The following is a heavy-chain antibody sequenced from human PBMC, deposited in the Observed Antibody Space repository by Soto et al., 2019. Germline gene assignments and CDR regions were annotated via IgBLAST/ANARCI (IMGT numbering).Heavy chain of an antibody. CDR2: ISAYNGNT. J-gene: IGHJ4*02. V-gene: IGHV1-18*01. CDR1: GYTFTSYG. Sequence: GASVKVSCKASGYTFTSYGISWVRQAPGQGLEWMGWISAYNGNTNYAQKLQGRVTMTTDTSTSTAYMELRSLRSDDTAVYYCARDPYYDLWSGYHTTITPKYYFDYWGQGTLVTVSS. CDR3: ARDPYYDLWSGYHTTITPKYYFDY. D-gene: IGHD3-3*01.